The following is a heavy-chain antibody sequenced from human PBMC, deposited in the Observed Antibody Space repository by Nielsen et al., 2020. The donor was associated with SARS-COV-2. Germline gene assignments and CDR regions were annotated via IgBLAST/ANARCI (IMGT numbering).Heavy chain of an antibody. V-gene: IGHV5-10-1*01. Sequence: GESLKISCKGSGYSFTSYWISWGRQMPGKGLEWMGRIDPSDSYTNYSPSFQGHVTISADKSISTAYLQWSSLKASDTAMYYCARHSNVDTAMEYYFDYWGQGTLVTVSS. CDR3: ARHSNVDTAMEYYFDY. J-gene: IGHJ4*02. CDR2: IDPSDSYT. CDR1: GYSFTSYW. D-gene: IGHD5-18*01.